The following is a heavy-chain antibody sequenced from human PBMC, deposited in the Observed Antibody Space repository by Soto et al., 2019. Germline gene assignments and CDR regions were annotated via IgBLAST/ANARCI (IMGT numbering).Heavy chain of an antibody. V-gene: IGHV3-30-3*01. CDR3: ARGPPGDCGGDCHPDY. CDR2: ISHDGNNK. CDR1: GFIFSTYT. J-gene: IGHJ4*02. D-gene: IGHD2-21*02. Sequence: QVQLVDSGGGVVQPGRSLRLSCAVSGFIFSTYTMHWVRQAPGKGLEWVAVISHDGNNKDYADSVKGRFTIYRDNSKNTLYLQMNSLRDEDTAVYYCARGPPGDCGGDCHPDYWGQGTLVTVSS.